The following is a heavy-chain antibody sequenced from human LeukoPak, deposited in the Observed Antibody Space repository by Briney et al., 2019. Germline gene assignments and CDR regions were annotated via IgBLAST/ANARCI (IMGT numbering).Heavy chain of an antibody. Sequence: GGSLRLSCAASGFTFSNYWMHWFRQAPGKGLVWVSNINNDGSATNYADSVKGRFTISRDNAESTLYLQMDSLGAEDTAVYYCVRDGPYYFDYWGQGTLVAVSS. CDR2: INNDGSAT. V-gene: IGHV3-74*01. J-gene: IGHJ4*02. CDR3: VRDGPYYFDY. CDR1: GFTFSNYW.